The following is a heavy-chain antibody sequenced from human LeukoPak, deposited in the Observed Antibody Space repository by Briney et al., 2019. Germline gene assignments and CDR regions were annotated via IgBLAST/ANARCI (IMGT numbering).Heavy chain of an antibody. Sequence: ASVKVSCKASGYTFTGYYMHWVRQAPGQELEWMGWINPNSGGTDYAQKFQGRVTMTRDTSISTAYMELSRLRSDDTAVYYCARSNDYGDFDYYYYYGMDVRGQGTTVTVSS. CDR1: GYTFTGYY. J-gene: IGHJ6*02. V-gene: IGHV1-2*02. D-gene: IGHD4-17*01. CDR3: ARSNDYGDFDYYYYYGMDV. CDR2: INPNSGGT.